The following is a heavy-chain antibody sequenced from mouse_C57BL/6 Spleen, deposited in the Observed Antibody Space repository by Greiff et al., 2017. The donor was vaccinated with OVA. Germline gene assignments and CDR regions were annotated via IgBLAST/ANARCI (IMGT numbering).Heavy chain of an antibody. CDR1: GYTFTSYW. CDR2: IYPGNSDT. Sequence: EVQLQQSGTVLARPGASVKMSCKTSGYTFTSYWMHWVKQRPGPGLAWIGAIYPGNSDTSYNQKFKGKAKLTAVTSASTAYMELSSLTNEDSAVYDCTRSHYGNSYCDYWGQGTTRTVSS. CDR3: TRSHYGNSYCDY. D-gene: IGHD2-1*01. J-gene: IGHJ2*01. V-gene: IGHV1-5*01.